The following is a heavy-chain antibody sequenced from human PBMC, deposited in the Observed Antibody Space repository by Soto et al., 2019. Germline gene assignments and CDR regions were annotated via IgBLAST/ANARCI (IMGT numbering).Heavy chain of an antibody. Sequence: QVRLVESGGGVVQPGRSLRLSCTASGFSFSSYAMYWFRQPPGKGLEWVAVISHDGINKHYADSVKGRVTVSRDNSNHWLDLQMNSRGGEDRVLYSGGRKMYSSDYFLKGFGPGGQEPLVPVSS. CDR1: GFSFSSYA. J-gene: IGHJ5*02. V-gene: IGHV3-30-3*01. CDR3: GRKMYSSDYFLKGFGP. CDR2: ISHDGINK. D-gene: IGHD6-19*01.